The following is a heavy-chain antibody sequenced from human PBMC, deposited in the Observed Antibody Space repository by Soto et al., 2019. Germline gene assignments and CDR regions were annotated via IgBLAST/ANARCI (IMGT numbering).Heavy chain of an antibody. D-gene: IGHD2-15*01. Sequence: LRLSCAASGFTFSSYSMNWVRQAPGKGLEWVSSISSSSSYIYYADSVKGRFTISRDNAKNSLYLQMNSLRAEDTAVYYCARGRYCSGGSCHDAFDIWGQGTMVTVSS. V-gene: IGHV3-21*01. J-gene: IGHJ3*02. CDR2: ISSSSSYI. CDR1: GFTFSSYS. CDR3: ARGRYCSGGSCHDAFDI.